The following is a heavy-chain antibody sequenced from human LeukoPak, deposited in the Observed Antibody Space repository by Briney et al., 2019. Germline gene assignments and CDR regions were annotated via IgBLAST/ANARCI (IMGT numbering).Heavy chain of an antibody. V-gene: IGHV3-73*01. CDR3: TRRLMTTVNDY. D-gene: IGHD4-17*01. CDR1: GFTFSGSA. J-gene: IGHJ4*02. Sequence: GGSLKLSCAASGFTFSGSAMHWVRQSPGKGLEWVGRIRSKANDHATAYAASVRGRFTISRDDSKNTAYLQMNSLKTEDTAVYYCTRRLMTTVNDYWGQGTMVTVSS. CDR2: IRSKANDHAT.